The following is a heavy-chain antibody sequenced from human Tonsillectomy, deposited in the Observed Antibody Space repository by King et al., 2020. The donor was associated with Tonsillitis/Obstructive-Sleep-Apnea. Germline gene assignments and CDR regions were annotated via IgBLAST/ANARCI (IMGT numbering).Heavy chain of an antibody. CDR2: ISYDGSNK. V-gene: IGHV3-30*04. CDR1: GFTFSSYA. Sequence: VQLVESGGGVVQPGRSLRLSCAASGFTFSSYAIHWVRQAPAKGLEWVAVISYDGSNKYYADSVKGRFTISRDNSKNTLDLQMNSLRAEDTAVYYCAREGIYDSSGYADAFDIWGQGTMVTVSS. CDR3: AREGIYDSSGYADAFDI. J-gene: IGHJ3*02. D-gene: IGHD3-22*01.